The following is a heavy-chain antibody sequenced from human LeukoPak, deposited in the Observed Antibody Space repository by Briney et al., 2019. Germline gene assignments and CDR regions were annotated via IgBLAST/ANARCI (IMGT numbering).Heavy chain of an antibody. V-gene: IGHV3-23*01. CDR2: ITGGHYAT. D-gene: IGHD4-17*01. CDR3: TKDPNGDYIGAFDP. J-gene: IGHJ5*02. CDR1: GFSFSSFA. Sequence: GGSLRLSCAASGFSFSSFAMTWVRQAPGKGLEWVSSITGGHYATYNTDSVRGRFTISRDNAKNTLYLQMNSLRADDTAIYYCTKDPNGDYIGAFDPWGQGTLVTVSS.